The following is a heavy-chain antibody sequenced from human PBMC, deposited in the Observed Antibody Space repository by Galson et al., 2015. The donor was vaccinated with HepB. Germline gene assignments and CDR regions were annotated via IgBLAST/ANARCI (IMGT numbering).Heavy chain of an antibody. D-gene: IGHD4-17*01. V-gene: IGHV3-30-3*01. CDR1: GFDFNDSS. CDR3: ARSAAGRTATTTLA. Sequence: LRLSCAASGFDFNDSSMHWVRQSPGKGLEWVAGISFDGRNSYYADSVKGQFIISRDSSKKTVYLQMNSLRSKDTAVYYCARSAAGRTATTTLAWGQGILVTVSS. CDR2: ISFDGRNS. J-gene: IGHJ5*02.